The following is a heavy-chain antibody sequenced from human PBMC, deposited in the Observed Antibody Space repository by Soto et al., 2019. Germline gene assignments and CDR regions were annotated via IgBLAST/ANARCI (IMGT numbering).Heavy chain of an antibody. CDR3: ARDQFDSYGPKGGLDC. D-gene: IGHD5-18*01. J-gene: IGHJ4*02. CDR1: GYTFTSYG. CDR2: ISAYNGNT. Sequence: QVQLVQSGAEVKKPGASVKVSCKASGYTFTSYGISWVRQAPGQGLEWMGWISAYNGNTNYAQKLQGRVTMTTDTXTGXAYMELRSLRSDDTAVYYCARDQFDSYGPKGGLDCWGQGTLVTVSS. V-gene: IGHV1-18*01.